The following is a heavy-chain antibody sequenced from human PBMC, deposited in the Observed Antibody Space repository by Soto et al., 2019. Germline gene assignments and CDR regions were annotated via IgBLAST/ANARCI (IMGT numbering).Heavy chain of an antibody. Sequence: QVQLVQSGAEVKKPGASVTVSCKASGYTFTSYGLSWVRQALGQGLECMGWISAYSGHTNYAHHLQGRVTMTTDTSTSTAYMELRSLRSDDTAVYYCARDGGNYDILTGGSDYWGQGTLVTVSS. J-gene: IGHJ4*02. V-gene: IGHV1-18*01. D-gene: IGHD3-9*01. CDR2: ISAYSGHT. CDR3: ARDGGNYDILTGGSDY. CDR1: GYTFTSYG.